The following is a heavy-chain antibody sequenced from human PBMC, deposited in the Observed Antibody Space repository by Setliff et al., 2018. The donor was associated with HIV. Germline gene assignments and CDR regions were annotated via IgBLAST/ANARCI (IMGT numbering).Heavy chain of an antibody. D-gene: IGHD4-4*01. V-gene: IGHV1-69*13. CDR3: AKDRPTVIEGSYMDV. CDR2: IIPLFGSA. CDR1: GNSFHSYA. Sequence: EASVKVSCKASGNSFHSYAFSWVRQAPGQGLEWMGGIIPLFGSANYAQKFQGRVTITADESTSTVYMEVSGLRFEDTAVYFCAKDRPTVIEGSYMDVWGKGTTVTVSS. J-gene: IGHJ6*03.